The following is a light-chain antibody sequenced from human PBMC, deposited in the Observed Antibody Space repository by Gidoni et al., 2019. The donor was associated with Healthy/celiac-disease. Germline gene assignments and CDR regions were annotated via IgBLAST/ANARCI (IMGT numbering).Light chain of an antibody. CDR3: SSYAGSTVEV. V-gene: IGLV2-8*01. J-gene: IGLJ1*01. Sequence: HSPLTQPPSASGSPGPPATISCTGTSSDVRGYNYVSWYQQHPGKSPKLMIYEVSKRPSGVPDRFSGSKSGNTASLTVCGIQAEDEADYYCSSYAGSTVEVFGTGTKVTVL. CDR1: SSDVRGYNY. CDR2: EVS.